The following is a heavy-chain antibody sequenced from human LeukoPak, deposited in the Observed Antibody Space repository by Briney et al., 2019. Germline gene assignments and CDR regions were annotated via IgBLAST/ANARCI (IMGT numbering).Heavy chain of an antibody. Sequence: GRSLRLSCAASGFTFSSYDMYWVRQAPGEGLEWVAVIWYDESSKYYADSVKGRFTISRDNSKNTLYLQMNSLRAEDTAVYYCARGPGNTLYYGMDVWGQGTTVTVSS. CDR1: GFTFSSYD. CDR3: ARGPGNTLYYGMDV. J-gene: IGHJ6*02. CDR2: IWYDESSK. D-gene: IGHD3-10*01. V-gene: IGHV3-33*01.